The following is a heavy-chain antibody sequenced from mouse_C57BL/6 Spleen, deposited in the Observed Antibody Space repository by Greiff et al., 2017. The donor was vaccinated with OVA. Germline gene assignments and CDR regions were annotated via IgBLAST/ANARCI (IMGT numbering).Heavy chain of an antibody. D-gene: IGHD1-1*01. CDR3: ARQGSRGNYFDY. CDR1: GFPFSSYG. Sequence: DVMLVESGGDLVKPGGSLTLSCAASGFPFSSYGMSWVRQTPDKRLEWVATISSGGSYTYYPDSVKGRFTISRDNAKNTLYLQMSSLKSEDTAMYYCARQGSRGNYFDYWGQGTTLTVSS. V-gene: IGHV5-6*02. J-gene: IGHJ2*01. CDR2: ISSGGSYT.